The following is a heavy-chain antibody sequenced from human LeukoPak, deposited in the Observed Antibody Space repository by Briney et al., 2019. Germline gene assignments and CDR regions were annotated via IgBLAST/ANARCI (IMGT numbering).Heavy chain of an antibody. CDR1: GYSISSGYY. D-gene: IGHD6-19*01. J-gene: IGHJ4*02. CDR2: IFHSGST. CDR3: ARDFIAVAGTPDY. Sequence: SETLSLTCAVSGYSISSGYYWGWIRQPPGRGLEWIGSIFHSGSTYHNPSLKSRVTISVDTSKNQFSLKLSSVTAADTAVYYCARDFIAVAGTPDYWGQGTLVTVSS. V-gene: IGHV4-38-2*02.